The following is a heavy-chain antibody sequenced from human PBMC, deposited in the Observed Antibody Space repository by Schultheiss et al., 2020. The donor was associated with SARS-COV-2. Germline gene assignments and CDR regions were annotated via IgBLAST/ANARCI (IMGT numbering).Heavy chain of an antibody. CDR1: GVTISSGDYY. D-gene: IGHD6-13*01. V-gene: IGHV4-30-4*01. CDR3: ARVRPGIAAAGYYNWFDP. J-gene: IGHJ5*02. Sequence: SETLSLTCSVSGVTISSGDYYWSWIRQPPGKGLEWIGYIYYSGATYYNPSLKSRITILLDTSTNQFSLKLSSVTAADTAVYYCARVRPGIAAAGYYNWFDPWGQGTLVTVSS. CDR2: IYYSGAT.